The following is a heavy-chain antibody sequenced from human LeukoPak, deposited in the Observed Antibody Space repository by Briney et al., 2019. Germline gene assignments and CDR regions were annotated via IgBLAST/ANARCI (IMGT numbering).Heavy chain of an antibody. Sequence: SETLSLTCAVSGGSISSGSYYWSWVRQPAGKGLECLGRIYTSGSTNYNPSLKSRVTISVDTSKNQFSLKLSSVTAADTAVYYCASHVDTAMSDAFDIWGQGTMVTVSS. J-gene: IGHJ3*02. CDR2: IYTSGST. CDR1: GGSISSGSYY. D-gene: IGHD5-18*01. V-gene: IGHV4-61*02. CDR3: ASHVDTAMSDAFDI.